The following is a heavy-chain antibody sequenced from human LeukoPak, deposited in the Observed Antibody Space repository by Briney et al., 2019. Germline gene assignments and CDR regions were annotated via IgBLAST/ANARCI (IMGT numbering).Heavy chain of an antibody. CDR2: ISAYNGNT. Sequence: ASVKVSCKASGYTFTSYGISWVRQAPGQGLEWMGWISAYNGNTNYAQKLQGRVTMTTDTSTSTAYMELRSLRSDDTAVYYCARTTVLLYGDYAFDYWGQGTLVTVSS. CDR1: GYTFTSYG. J-gene: IGHJ4*02. V-gene: IGHV1-18*01. D-gene: IGHD4-17*01. CDR3: ARTTVLLYGDYAFDY.